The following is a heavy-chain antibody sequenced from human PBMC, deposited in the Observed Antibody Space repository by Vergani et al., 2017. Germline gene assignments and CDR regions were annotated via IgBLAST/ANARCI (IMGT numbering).Heavy chain of an antibody. V-gene: IGHV3-15*05. Sequence: EVQLVESGGGIVKPGGSLRLSCVASGFSFRNAWMNWVRRTPGKGLEWVGRIKSTFDRGTTDYAAAVKGRFTISRDDSKSYLYLQMNSLQTEDTALYYCVRVKGSNWNDHLYDIWGQGTLVTVSS. D-gene: IGHD1-1*01. CDR2: IKSTFDRGTT. CDR3: VRVKGSNWNDHLYDI. CDR1: GFSFRNAW. J-gene: IGHJ3*02.